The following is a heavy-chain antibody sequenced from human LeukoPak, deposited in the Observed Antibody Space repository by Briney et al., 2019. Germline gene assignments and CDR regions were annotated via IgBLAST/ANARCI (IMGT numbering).Heavy chain of an antibody. J-gene: IGHJ5*02. Sequence: PGGSLRLSCAASEFTYSMNWVRQAPGKGLEWVSSISSSSSYIYYADSVKGRFTISRDNAKNSLYLQMNSLRAEDTAVYYCARGIQLEGFDPWGQGTLVTVSS. V-gene: IGHV3-21*01. CDR3: ARGIQLEGFDP. D-gene: IGHD5-18*01. CDR2: ISSSSSYI. CDR1: EFTYS.